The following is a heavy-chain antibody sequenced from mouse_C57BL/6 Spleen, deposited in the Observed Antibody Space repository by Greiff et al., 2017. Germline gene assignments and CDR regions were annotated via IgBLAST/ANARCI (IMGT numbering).Heavy chain of an antibody. Sequence: DVKLVESEGGLVQPGSSMKLSCTASGFTFSDYYMAWVRQVPEKGLEWVANINYDGSSTYYLDSLKSRFIISRDNAKNILYLQMSSLKSEDTATYYCARTGLRYAMDYWGQGTSVTVSS. CDR1: GFTFSDYY. CDR3: ARTGLRYAMDY. D-gene: IGHD2-4*01. J-gene: IGHJ4*01. CDR2: INYDGSST. V-gene: IGHV5-16*01.